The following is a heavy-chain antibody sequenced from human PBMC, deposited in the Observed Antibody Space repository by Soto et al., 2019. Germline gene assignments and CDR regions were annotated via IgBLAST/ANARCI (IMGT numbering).Heavy chain of an antibody. Sequence: PGGSLRLSCAASGCTFSSYAMHWVRQATGKGLEWVAVISYDGSNKYYADSVKGRFTISRDNSKNTLYLQMNSLRAEDTAVYYCASIYSSSSLGTDGKTDYWGQGTLVTVSS. J-gene: IGHJ4*02. V-gene: IGHV3-30-3*01. D-gene: IGHD6-6*01. CDR3: ASIYSSSSLGTDGKTDY. CDR1: GCTFSSYA. CDR2: ISYDGSNK.